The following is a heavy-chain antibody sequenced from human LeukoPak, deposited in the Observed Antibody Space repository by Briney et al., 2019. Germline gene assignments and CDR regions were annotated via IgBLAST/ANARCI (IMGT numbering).Heavy chain of an antibody. Sequence: SGPTLVNPTQTLTLTCTFSGFSLTTSGVGVGWIRQPPGKALEWLSLIYWDDDKRYSPSLKTRLTMTKDTSKNQVVLTMTNMDPVDTATYYCAHIPEYQLYFDYWGQGTLVTVSS. J-gene: IGHJ4*02. CDR2: IYWDDDK. CDR1: GFSLTTSGVG. CDR3: AHIPEYQLYFDY. D-gene: IGHD2-2*01. V-gene: IGHV2-5*02.